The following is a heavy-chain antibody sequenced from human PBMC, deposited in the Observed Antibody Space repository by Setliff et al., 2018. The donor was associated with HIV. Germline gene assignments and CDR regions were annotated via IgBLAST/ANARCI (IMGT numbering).Heavy chain of an antibody. CDR2: IYYTGST. V-gene: IGHV4-39*01. CDR3: ASNYCSAGSCYLDY. CDR1: GGSISNSRYY. J-gene: IGHJ4*02. D-gene: IGHD2-15*01. Sequence: NPSETLSLTCTVSGGSISNSRYYWGWIRQPPGKGLEWIGSIYYTGSTYDNPSLKSRVTISVDTSKNQFSLKLSSVTAADTAVYYCASNYCSAGSCYLDYWGQGTLVTVSS.